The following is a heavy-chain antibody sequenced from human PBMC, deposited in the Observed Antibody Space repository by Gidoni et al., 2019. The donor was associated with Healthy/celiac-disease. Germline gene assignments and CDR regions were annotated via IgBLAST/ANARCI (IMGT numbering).Heavy chain of an antibody. CDR3: AKDSLISGYSGYDYFDY. V-gene: IGHV3-30*18. Sequence: QVQLVESGGGVVQPGRSLRLSCAASGFPFSSYGMHWVRQAPGKGLEWVAVISYDGSNKYYADSVKGRFTISRDNSKNTLYLQMNSLRAEDTAVYYCAKDSLISGYSGYDYFDYWGQGTLVTVSS. D-gene: IGHD5-12*01. J-gene: IGHJ4*02. CDR1: GFPFSSYG. CDR2: ISYDGSNK.